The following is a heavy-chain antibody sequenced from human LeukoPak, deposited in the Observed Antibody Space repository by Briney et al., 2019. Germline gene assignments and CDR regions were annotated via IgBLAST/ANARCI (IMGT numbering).Heavy chain of an antibody. CDR3: AKDRSCINDVRHGDFDY. CDR1: GFIFSSDA. CDR2: ISGSGGST. Sequence: GGSLRLSCSASGFIFSSDAMSWVRQAPGKGLEWVSTISGSGGSTYYADSVKGRFTISRDNSKNTVYLQMNSLRGEDTAVYYCAKDRSCINDVRHGDFDYWGQGTLVTVSS. V-gene: IGHV3-23*01. J-gene: IGHJ4*02. D-gene: IGHD2-8*01.